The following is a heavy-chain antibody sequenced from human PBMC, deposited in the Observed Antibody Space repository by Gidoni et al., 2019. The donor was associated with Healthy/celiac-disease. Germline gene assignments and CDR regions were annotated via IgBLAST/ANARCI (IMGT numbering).Heavy chain of an antibody. CDR2: IWYDGSNK. V-gene: IGHV3-33*01. CDR3: ARTYYYDSSGYDAFDI. Sequence: QVQLVESGGGVVQPGRSLRLSCEASGFTFSSYGMHWVRQAPGKGLEWVAVIWYDGSNKYYADSVKGRFTISRDNSKNTLYLQMNSLRAEDTAVYYCARTYYYDSSGYDAFDIWGQGTMVTVSS. D-gene: IGHD3-22*01. J-gene: IGHJ3*02. CDR1: GFTFSSYG.